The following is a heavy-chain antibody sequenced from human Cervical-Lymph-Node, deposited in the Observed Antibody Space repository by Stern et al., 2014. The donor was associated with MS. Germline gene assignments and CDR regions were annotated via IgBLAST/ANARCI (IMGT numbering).Heavy chain of an antibody. CDR2: INSDGSST. V-gene: IGHV3-74*02. Sequence: EMQLVEPGGGLVQPGGSLRLSCAASGFTFSSYWMHWVRQAPGKGLVWVSRINSDGSSTSYADSVKGRFTISRDNAKNTLYLQMNSLRAEDTAVYYCASTVVGANFDYWGQGTLVTVSS. CDR1: GFTFSSYW. J-gene: IGHJ4*02. D-gene: IGHD1-26*01. CDR3: ASTVVGANFDY.